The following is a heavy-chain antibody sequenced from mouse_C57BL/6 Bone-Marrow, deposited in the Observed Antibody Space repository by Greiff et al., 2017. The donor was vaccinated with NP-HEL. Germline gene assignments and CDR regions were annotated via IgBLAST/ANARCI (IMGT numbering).Heavy chain of an antibody. CDR2: IDPETGGT. Sequence: QVQLQQSGAELVRPGASVTLSCKASGYTFTDYEMHWVKQTPVHGLEWIGAIDPETGGTAYNQKFKGKAILTADKSSSTAYMELRSLTSEDSDVYYSTREDFITTVVATPDVWGTEATVTVSS. D-gene: IGHD1-1*01. CDR3: TREDFITTVVATPDV. V-gene: IGHV1-15*01. CDR1: GYTFTDYE. J-gene: IGHJ1*03.